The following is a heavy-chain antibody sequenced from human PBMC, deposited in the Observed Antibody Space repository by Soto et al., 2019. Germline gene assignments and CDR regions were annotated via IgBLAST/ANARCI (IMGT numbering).Heavy chain of an antibody. Sequence: SLRLSCAASGFTFGSYGMHWVRQAPGKGLEWVAVMSFDGSNKYYADSVKGRFTISRDNSKNTLYLQMNSLRTEDTAVYYCAKDPQYYDFWSGYSDYWGQGTLVTVSS. CDR1: GFTFGSYG. J-gene: IGHJ4*02. CDR2: MSFDGSNK. V-gene: IGHV3-30*18. D-gene: IGHD3-3*01. CDR3: AKDPQYYDFWSGYSDY.